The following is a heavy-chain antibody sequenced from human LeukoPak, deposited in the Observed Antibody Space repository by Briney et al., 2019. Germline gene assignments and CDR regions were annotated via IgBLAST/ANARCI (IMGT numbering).Heavy chain of an antibody. J-gene: IGHJ4*02. CDR2: ISRNGGSI. CDR1: GFTFDDYA. Sequence: PGRSLRLSCAASGFTFDDYAVHWVRQAPGKGLEWVSGISRNGGSIDYADSVKGRFTISRDNAKKFLYLQMNSLREEDTALYYCAKDHGSGIYYKTYFDYWGQGTLVTVSS. V-gene: IGHV3-9*01. D-gene: IGHD3-10*01. CDR3: AKDHGSGIYYKTYFDY.